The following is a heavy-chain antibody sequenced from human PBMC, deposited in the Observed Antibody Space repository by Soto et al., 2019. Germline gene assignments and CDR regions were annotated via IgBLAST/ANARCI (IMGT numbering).Heavy chain of an antibody. Sequence: GESLKISCAASGFTFSSYSMNWVRQAPGKGLEWVSSISSSSSYIYYADSVKGRFTISRDNAKNSLYLQMNSLRAEDTAVYYCARDIYPHQDIVVVPAEVAFDIWGQGTMVTVSS. D-gene: IGHD2-2*01. CDR2: ISSSSSYI. V-gene: IGHV3-21*01. CDR1: GFTFSSYS. CDR3: ARDIYPHQDIVVVPAEVAFDI. J-gene: IGHJ3*02.